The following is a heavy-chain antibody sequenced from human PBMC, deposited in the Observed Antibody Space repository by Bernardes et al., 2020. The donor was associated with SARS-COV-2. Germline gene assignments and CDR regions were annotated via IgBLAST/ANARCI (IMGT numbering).Heavy chain of an antibody. CDR2: VNSDGTST. CDR1: GLTFSIYW. D-gene: IGHD3-10*01. V-gene: IGHV3-74*01. J-gene: IGHJ6*02. CDR3: ARDLTFYHGSGPGNGMDF. Sequence: GGSLRLSCAVSGLTFSIYWMNWVRHIPGKGLEWVARVNSDGTSTIYADSVKGRFTISRDNAKNTLYLQMKSLRAEDTGVYYCARDLTFYHGSGPGNGMDFWGQGTTVTVSS.